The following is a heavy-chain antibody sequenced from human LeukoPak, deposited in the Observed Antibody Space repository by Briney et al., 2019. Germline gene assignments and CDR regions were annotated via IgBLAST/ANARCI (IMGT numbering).Heavy chain of an antibody. V-gene: IGHV3-7*01. CDR3: ASPYSNGWDLDY. CDR1: GFTFSTYW. D-gene: IGHD6-19*01. Sequence: GGSLRLSCAASGFTFSTYWMSWVRQAPGKGLEWVANIKQDGSEKYYVDSVKGRSTISRDNAKNSLYLQMNSLRAEDTAVYYCASPYSNGWDLDYWGQGTLVTVSS. CDR2: IKQDGSEK. J-gene: IGHJ4*02.